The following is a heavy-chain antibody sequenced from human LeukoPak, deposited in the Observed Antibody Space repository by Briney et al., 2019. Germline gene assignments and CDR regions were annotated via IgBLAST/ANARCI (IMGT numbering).Heavy chain of an antibody. J-gene: IGHJ4*02. Sequence: PGGSLRLSCAASGFAVSSNYMSWVRQAPGKGLEWVSVIYSGGSTYYADSVKGRFTISRDNSKNTLYLQMNSLRAEDTAFYYCAKGSAQYYFDPWGQGTLVTVSS. CDR1: GFAVSSNY. CDR2: IYSGGST. CDR3: AKGSAQYYFDP. D-gene: IGHD3-10*01. V-gene: IGHV3-53*01.